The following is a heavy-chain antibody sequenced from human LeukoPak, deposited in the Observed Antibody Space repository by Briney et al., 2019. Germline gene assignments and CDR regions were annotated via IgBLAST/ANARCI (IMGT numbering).Heavy chain of an antibody. D-gene: IGHD6-19*01. V-gene: IGHV1-18*01. J-gene: IGHJ4*02. CDR3: AREGKQWLQYYFDY. CDR2: ISAYSGDT. CDR1: GNSSATYG. Sequence: ASVKVSCKASGNSSATYGISWVRQAPGQGLEWMGWISAYSGDTNYAQKLQGRVTMTTDTSTSTAYMELRSLRSDDTAVYYCAREGKQWLQYYFDYWGQGTLVTVSS.